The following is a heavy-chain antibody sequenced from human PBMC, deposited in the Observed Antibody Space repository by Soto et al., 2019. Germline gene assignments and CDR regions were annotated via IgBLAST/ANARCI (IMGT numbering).Heavy chain of an antibody. Sequence: SETLSLTCAVFGESFSGYHWTWIRQSTGKGLEWIGGINLSGNTNYNPSLKSRVTISIDTPKKQFSLKLTSVTAADTAIYYCARVLVTYGGIMVPYNWFDTWGQGNLVTVSS. CDR1: GESFSGYH. J-gene: IGHJ5*02. CDR2: INLSGNT. CDR3: ARVLVTYGGIMVPYNWFDT. D-gene: IGHD3-16*01. V-gene: IGHV4-34*01.